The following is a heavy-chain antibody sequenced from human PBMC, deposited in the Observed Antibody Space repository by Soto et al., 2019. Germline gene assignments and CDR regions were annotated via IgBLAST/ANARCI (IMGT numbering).Heavy chain of an antibody. CDR2: IYSGGST. V-gene: IGHV3-53*01. CDR1: GFIVSSNY. Sequence: GGSLRLSCAASGFIVSSNYMSWVRQAPGKGLEWVSVIYSGGSTYYADSVKGRFTISRDNSKNTLYLQMNSLRAEDTAVYYCARHCYEKSGYYLAFHIWGRGPMVTVS. J-gene: IGHJ3*02. CDR3: ARHCYEKSGYYLAFHI. D-gene: IGHD3-22*01.